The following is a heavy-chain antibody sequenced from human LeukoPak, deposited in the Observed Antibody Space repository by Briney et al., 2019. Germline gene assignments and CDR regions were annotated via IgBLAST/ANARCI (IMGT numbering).Heavy chain of an antibody. Sequence: GASVKVSCKASGYTFTSYGISWVRQAPGQGLEWMGWISAYNGNTNYAQKLQGRVTMTTDTSTSTAYMELRSLRSDDTAAYYCARDTMVIDFWSGYYGYFDYWGQGTLVTVSS. V-gene: IGHV1-18*01. D-gene: IGHD3-3*01. CDR1: GYTFTSYG. J-gene: IGHJ4*02. CDR3: ARDTMVIDFWSGYYGYFDY. CDR2: ISAYNGNT.